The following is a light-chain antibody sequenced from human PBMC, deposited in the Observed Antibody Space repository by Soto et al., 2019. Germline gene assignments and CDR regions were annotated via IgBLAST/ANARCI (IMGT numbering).Light chain of an antibody. CDR1: QSVRSN. CDR2: GAS. V-gene: IGKV3-15*01. Sequence: EMVMTQSPATLSVSPGERATLSCRASQSVRSNLAWYQQKPGQAPRLLIYGASTRATGIPARFSGSGSGTECTLTISSLQSEDFAVYYCQQYNDWWTFGQGTKVEIK. J-gene: IGKJ1*01. CDR3: QQYNDWWT.